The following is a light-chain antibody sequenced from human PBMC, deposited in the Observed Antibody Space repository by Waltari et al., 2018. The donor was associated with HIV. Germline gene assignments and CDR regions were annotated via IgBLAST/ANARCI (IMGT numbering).Light chain of an antibody. CDR1: STDIGGFYY. V-gene: IGLV2-14*03. J-gene: IGLJ3*02. CDR3: SSYASSSALL. Sequence: QSALTQPASVSGSPGQSITISCTGTSTDIGGFYYVSWYQQHPGNAPTLIISAVNARPAVISDRFSGSKSGNTASLTISGLQPEDEAYYHCSSYASSSALLFGGGTKLTVV. CDR2: AVN.